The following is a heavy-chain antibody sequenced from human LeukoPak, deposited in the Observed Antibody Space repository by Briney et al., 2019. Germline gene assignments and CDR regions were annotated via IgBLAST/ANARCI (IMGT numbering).Heavy chain of an antibody. CDR1: GGSISSGGYY. J-gene: IGHJ5*02. Sequence: SQTLSLTCTVSGGSISSGGYYWSWIRQHPGKGLEWIGYIYYSGSTYYNPSLKSRVTISVDTSKNQFSLKLSSVTAADTAMYYCAMQHSSGYYNWFDPWGQGTLVTVSS. D-gene: IGHD3-22*01. V-gene: IGHV4-31*03. CDR3: AMQHSSGYYNWFDP. CDR2: IYYSGST.